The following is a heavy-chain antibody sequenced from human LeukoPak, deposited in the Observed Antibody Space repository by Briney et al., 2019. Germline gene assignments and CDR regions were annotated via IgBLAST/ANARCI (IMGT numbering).Heavy chain of an antibody. V-gene: IGHV4-59*08. J-gene: IGHJ2*01. CDR1: GGSISSYY. D-gene: IGHD4-17*01. CDR3: ARRSVTDWYFDL. Sequence: SETLSLTCTVSGGSISSYYWSWIRQPPGKGLEWIGYIYYSGTTNYNPSLKSRVTISVDTSKNQFSLKLSSVTAADTAVYYCARRSVTDWYFDLWGRGTLVTVSS. CDR2: IYYSGTT.